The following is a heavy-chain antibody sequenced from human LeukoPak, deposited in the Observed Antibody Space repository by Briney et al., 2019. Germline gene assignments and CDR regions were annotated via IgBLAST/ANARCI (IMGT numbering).Heavy chain of an antibody. V-gene: IGHV3-23*01. CDR2: ISGSGGST. CDR1: GFTFSSYA. J-gene: IGHJ4*02. CDR3: AKHMLRGSSWYGDIDY. D-gene: IGHD6-13*01. Sequence: GGSLRLSCAASGFTFSSYAMSWVRQAPGKGLEWVSAISGSGGSTYYADSVKGRFTISRDNSKNTLYLQINSLRAEDTAVYYCAKHMLRGSSWYGDIDYWGQGTLVTVSS.